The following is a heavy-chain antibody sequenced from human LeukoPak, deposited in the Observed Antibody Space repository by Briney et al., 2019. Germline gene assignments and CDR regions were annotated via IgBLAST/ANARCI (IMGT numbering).Heavy chain of an antibody. CDR2: IHNGGDT. D-gene: IGHD2-15*01. CDR3: ARERYCSGASCPNSNRYFDF. J-gene: IGHJ4*02. Sequence: GGSLRLSCTASGFSVSANYMSWVRQAPGKGLEWVSVIHNGGDTYYADSVKGRFTISRDNSKNTLYLQMNSLRAEDTAVYYCARERYCSGASCPNSNRYFDFWGQGTLVAVSS. V-gene: IGHV3-66*02. CDR1: GFSVSANY.